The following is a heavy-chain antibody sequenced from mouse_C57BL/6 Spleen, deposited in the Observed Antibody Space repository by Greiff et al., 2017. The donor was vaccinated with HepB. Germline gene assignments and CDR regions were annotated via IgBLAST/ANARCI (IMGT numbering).Heavy chain of an antibody. CDR3: ARASGDPYGYFDV. Sequence: VKLMESGAELVKPGASVKISCKASGYAFSSYWMNWVKQRPGKGLEWIGQIYPGDGDTNYNGKFKGKATLTADKSSSTAYMQLSSLTSEDSAVYFCARASGDPYGYFDVWGTGTTVTVSS. D-gene: IGHD3-1*01. CDR1: GYAFSSYW. J-gene: IGHJ1*03. V-gene: IGHV1-80*01. CDR2: IYPGDGDT.